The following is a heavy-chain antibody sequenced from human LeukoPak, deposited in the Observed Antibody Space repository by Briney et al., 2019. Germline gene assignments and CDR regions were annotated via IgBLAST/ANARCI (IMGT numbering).Heavy chain of an antibody. D-gene: IGHD3-22*01. CDR1: GFTFTSSA. CDR2: IVVGSGNT. CDR3: AAVSGYYDSSGYYFDY. V-gene: IGHV1-58*01. Sequence: SVKVSCKASGFTFTSSAVQWVRQARGQRLEWIGWIVVGSGNTNYAQKFQERVTITRDMSTSTAYMELSSLRSEDTAVYYCAAVSGYYDSSGYYFDYWGREPWSPSPQ. J-gene: IGHJ4*02.